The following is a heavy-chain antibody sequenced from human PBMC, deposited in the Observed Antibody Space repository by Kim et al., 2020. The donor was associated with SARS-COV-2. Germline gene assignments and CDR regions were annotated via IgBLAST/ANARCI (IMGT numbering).Heavy chain of an antibody. D-gene: IGHD1-20*01. CDR3: AAINSAYDY. J-gene: IGHJ4*02. CDR2: GTT. V-gene: IGHV1-58*01. Sequence: GTTNYAQKFQERVTITRDMSTSTAYMELSSLRSEDTAVYYCAAINSAYDYWGQGTLVTVSS.